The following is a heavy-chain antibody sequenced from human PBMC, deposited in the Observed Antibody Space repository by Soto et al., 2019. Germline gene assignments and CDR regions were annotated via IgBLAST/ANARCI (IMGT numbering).Heavy chain of an antibody. CDR2: INHSGST. J-gene: IGHJ6*02. V-gene: IGHV4-34*01. Sequence: QVQLQQWGAGLLKPSETLSLTCAVYGGSFSGYYWSWIRQPPGKGLEWIGEINHSGSTNYNPSLKSRVTISVDTAKNKFSLKLSSVTAADTAVYYCAGVNYGSGNYYYGMDVWGQGTTVTVSS. CDR1: GGSFSGYY. CDR3: AGVNYGSGNYYYGMDV. D-gene: IGHD3-10*01.